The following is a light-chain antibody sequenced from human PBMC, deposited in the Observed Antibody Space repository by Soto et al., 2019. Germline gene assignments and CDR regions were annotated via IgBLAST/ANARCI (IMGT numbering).Light chain of an antibody. CDR2: EVT. J-gene: IGLJ1*01. CDR3: CSYVSSKTYL. Sequence: QSVLTQPASVSGSPGQSITISCTGTRLDVGGYNYVSWYQQQPGKAPKLIIYEVTNQPSGVSDRFSGSKSDNTASLTISGLQTEDEADYYCCSYVSSKTYLFGTGTKVTVL. CDR1: RLDVGGYNY. V-gene: IGLV2-14*03.